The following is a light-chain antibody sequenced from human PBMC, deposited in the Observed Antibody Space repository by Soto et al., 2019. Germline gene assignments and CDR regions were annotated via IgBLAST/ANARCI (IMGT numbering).Light chain of an antibody. CDR2: AAS. Sequence: DIQMTQSPSSLSASVEDRVIITCRASQSISNHLNWYQQKPGKAPKLLIFAASSLQSGVPSRFSGSRSGPDFTLTISSLQPEDFATYYCLQDYDYPRPFGQVTKAAIK. CDR1: QSISNH. CDR3: LQDYDYPRP. V-gene: IGKV1-39*01. J-gene: IGKJ1*01.